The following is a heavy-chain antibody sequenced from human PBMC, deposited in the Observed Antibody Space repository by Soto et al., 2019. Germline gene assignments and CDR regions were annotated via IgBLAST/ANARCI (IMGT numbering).Heavy chain of an antibody. CDR1: GFSLSTNGVG. CDR3: AHLYGDYVGY. D-gene: IGHD4-17*01. V-gene: IGHV2-5*02. CDR2: IYWDDDK. J-gene: IGHJ4*02. Sequence: QITLKKSGPTLVKPTQTLTLTCTFSGFSLSTNGVGVGWIRQPPGKALEWLALIYWDDDKRYRPSLKSRLTITKDTSKNQVVLTLTDMDPVHTATYYCAHLYGDYVGYWGQGTLVTVSS.